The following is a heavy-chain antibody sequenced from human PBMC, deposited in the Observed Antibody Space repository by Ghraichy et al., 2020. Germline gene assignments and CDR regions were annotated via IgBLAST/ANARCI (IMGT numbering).Heavy chain of an antibody. J-gene: IGHJ4*02. D-gene: IGHD5-12*01. CDR2: IYNTGKT. V-gene: IGHV3-53*01. CDR1: GFSVINSY. CDR3: TNAGGSAWSSIT. Sequence: GGSLRLSCVASGFSVINSYMSWVRQAPGKGLEGVSVIYNTGKTYYTDSVKGRFTISRDHSKNKLYLQMNSLSPEDTGIYYCTNAGGSAWSSITWGQGTLVTVSS.